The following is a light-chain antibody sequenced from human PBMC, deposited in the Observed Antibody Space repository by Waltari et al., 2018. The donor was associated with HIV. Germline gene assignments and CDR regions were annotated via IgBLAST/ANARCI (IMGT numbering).Light chain of an antibody. CDR1: SNNVGYEG. J-gene: IGLJ3*02. V-gene: IGLV10-54*01. Sequence: QAGLTQPPSVSKGLRQTATLTCTGNSNNVGYEGAAWLQQHQGHPPKLLSCRNNNRPSGISERFSASRSGDTASLTITGLQPEDEADYYCTAWDSSLSAWVFGGGTKLTVL. CDR2: RNN. CDR3: TAWDSSLSAWV.